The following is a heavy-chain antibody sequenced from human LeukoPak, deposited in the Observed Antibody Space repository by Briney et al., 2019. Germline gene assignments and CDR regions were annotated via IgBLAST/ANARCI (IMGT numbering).Heavy chain of an antibody. Sequence: GRSLRLSCAASGFTFSSYGMHWVRQAPGKGLEWVAVISHDGSDKYHADSVKGRFTISRDNSKNTLYLQMNSLTDEDTAVYYCARDLSGSYMSDYWGQGTLVTVSS. D-gene: IGHD3-10*01. V-gene: IGHV3-30*03. J-gene: IGHJ4*02. CDR2: ISHDGSDK. CDR3: ARDLSGSYMSDY. CDR1: GFTFSSYG.